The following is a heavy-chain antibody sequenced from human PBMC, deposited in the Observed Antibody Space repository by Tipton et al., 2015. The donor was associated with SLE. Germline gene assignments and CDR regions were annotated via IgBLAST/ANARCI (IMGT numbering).Heavy chain of an antibody. CDR2: IYYSGST. Sequence: TLSLTCAVYGGSFSGYYWSWIRQPPGKGLEWIGSIYYSGSTYYNPSLKSRVTISVDTSKNQFSLKLSSVTAADTAVYYCARAVLRYFDFDYWGQGTRVTVSS. V-gene: IGHV4-34*01. D-gene: IGHD3-9*01. CDR1: GGSFSGYY. CDR3: ARAVLRYFDFDY. J-gene: IGHJ4*02.